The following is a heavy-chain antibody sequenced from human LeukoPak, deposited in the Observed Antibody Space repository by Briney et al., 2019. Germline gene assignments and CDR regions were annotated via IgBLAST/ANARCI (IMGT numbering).Heavy chain of an antibody. J-gene: IGHJ6*03. CDR3: AKGYCSSTSCWDYYYMDV. CDR2: ISGSAATT. Sequence: GGSLRLSCAASGFTFSDYYMSWIRQAPGKGLEWVSVISGSAATTYYADSVKGRFTISRDNSKSTLYLQMNSLRAEDTALYYCAKGYCSSTSCWDYYYMDVWGKGTTVTVSS. V-gene: IGHV3-23*01. D-gene: IGHD2-2*01. CDR1: GFTFSDYY.